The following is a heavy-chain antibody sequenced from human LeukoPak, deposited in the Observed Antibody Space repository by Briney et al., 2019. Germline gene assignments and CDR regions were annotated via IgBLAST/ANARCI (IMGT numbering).Heavy chain of an antibody. CDR3: ARIPSICSGGSCPVDY. CDR1: GYTFTGYY. CDR2: INPNSGGT. D-gene: IGHD2-15*01. J-gene: IGHJ4*02. Sequence: ASVKVSCKASGYTFTGYYMHWVRQAPGQGLEWMGRINPNSGGTNYAQKFQGRVTMTRDTSISTAYMELSRLRSDDTAVYYCARIPSICSGGSCPVDYCGQGSLVTVSS. V-gene: IGHV1-2*06.